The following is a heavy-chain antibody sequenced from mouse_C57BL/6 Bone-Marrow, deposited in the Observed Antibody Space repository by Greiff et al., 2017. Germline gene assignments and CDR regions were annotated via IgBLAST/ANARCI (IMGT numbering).Heavy chain of an antibody. CDR3: ARWRDGNNYYAMDY. D-gene: IGHD2-1*01. CDR1: GYTFTSYV. CDR2: IYPYNDGT. J-gene: IGHJ4*01. V-gene: IGHV1-14*01. Sequence: VQLQQSGPELVKPGASVKMSCKASGYTFTSYVMHWVKQKPGQGLGWIGYIYPYNDGTKYNEKFKGKATLTSDKSSSTAYMELSSLTSEDSAVYYCARWRDGNNYYAMDYWGQGTSVTVSS.